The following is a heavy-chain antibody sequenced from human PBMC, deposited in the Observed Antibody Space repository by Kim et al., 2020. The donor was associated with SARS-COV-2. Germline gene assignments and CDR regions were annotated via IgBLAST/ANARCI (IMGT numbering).Heavy chain of an antibody. D-gene: IGHD1-7*01. CDR2: YN. V-gene: IGHV6-1*01. J-gene: IGHJ4*02. Sequence: YNEYAVSVKSRIPINPDTSKNQFSLQLNSVTPEDTAVYYCARGAFRTFDYWGQGTLVTVSS. CDR3: ARGAFRTFDY.